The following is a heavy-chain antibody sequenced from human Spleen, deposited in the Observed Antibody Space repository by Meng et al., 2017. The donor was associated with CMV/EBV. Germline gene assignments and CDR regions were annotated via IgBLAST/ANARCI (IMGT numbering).Heavy chain of an antibody. CDR1: GFPFSVYA. Sequence: LSCAACGFPFSVYAMNWVRQAPGKGLEWVSSISSTSKYIYYSASLKGRFTISRDNAKNSLFLQMNGLKAEDTAIYYCARDFLGGFDPWGQGTLVTVSS. D-gene: IGHD3-16*01. CDR3: ARDFLGGFDP. J-gene: IGHJ5*02. V-gene: IGHV3-21*01. CDR2: ISSTSKYI.